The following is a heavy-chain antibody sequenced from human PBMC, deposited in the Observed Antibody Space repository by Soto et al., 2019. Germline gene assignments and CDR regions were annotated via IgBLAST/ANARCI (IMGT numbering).Heavy chain of an antibody. CDR1: GGTFTSYD. CDR2: MNPNSGNT. J-gene: IGHJ4*02. Sequence: ASVKVSCKASGGTFTSYDINWVRQATGQGLEWMGWMNPNSGNTGYAQKFQGRVTMTRNTSISTAYMELSSLRSEDTAVYYCARESLFAGTLHFDYWGQGTLVTVSS. D-gene: IGHD1-1*01. V-gene: IGHV1-8*01. CDR3: ARESLFAGTLHFDY.